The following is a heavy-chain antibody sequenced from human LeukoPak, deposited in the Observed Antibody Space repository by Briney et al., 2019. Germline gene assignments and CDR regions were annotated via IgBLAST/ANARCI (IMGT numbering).Heavy chain of an antibody. CDR3: TTGIGNYYYY. CDR1: RSTFSRYW. J-gene: IGHJ4*02. Sequence: GASLRLSCAASRSTFSRYWKHWVRQAPGKGLVWVSRVKSAGSDTIYADSVKCRFTISRDNAKNTLYLQMDSLRAVDTAVYYCTTGIGNYYYYWGQGTLVTVAS. D-gene: IGHD3-10*01. CDR2: VKSAGSDT. V-gene: IGHV3-74*01.